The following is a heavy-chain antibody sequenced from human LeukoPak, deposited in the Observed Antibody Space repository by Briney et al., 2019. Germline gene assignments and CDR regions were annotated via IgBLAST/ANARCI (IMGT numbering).Heavy chain of an antibody. V-gene: IGHV4-59*01. CDR3: ARFPYGSGDY. CDR1: GGSISSYY. D-gene: IGHD3-10*01. CDR2: IYYSGST. Sequence: SETLSLTCTVSGGSISSYYWSWIRQPPGKGLEWIGYIYYSGSTNYNPSLKSRVTISVDTSRNQFSLKLSSVTAADTAVYYCARFPYGSGDYWGQGTLVTVSS. J-gene: IGHJ4*02.